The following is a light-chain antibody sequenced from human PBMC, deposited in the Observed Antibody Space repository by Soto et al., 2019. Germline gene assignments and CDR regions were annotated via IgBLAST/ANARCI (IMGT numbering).Light chain of an antibody. J-gene: IGLJ2*01. CDR1: SSNIGSNY. CDR2: RNN. V-gene: IGLV1-47*01. CDR3: ATWDDSLSGVV. Sequence: QSVLTQPPSASGTPGQRVTISCSGSSSNIGSNYVYWYQQPPGTAPKLLIYRNNQRPSGVPDRFSGSKSGTSASLAISGLRSEDEAHYYCATWDDSLSGVVFGGGTKVTVL.